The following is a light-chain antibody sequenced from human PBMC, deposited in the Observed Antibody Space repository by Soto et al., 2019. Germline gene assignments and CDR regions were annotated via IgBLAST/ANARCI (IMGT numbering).Light chain of an antibody. CDR2: AAT. CDR3: QQCYNSPYA. V-gene: IGKV1-39*01. CDR1: QSINNN. J-gene: IGKJ2*01. Sequence: DIQMTQSPSSLSASLGDRVTITCRASQSINNNLNWYQQEEGKAPKILIYAATSLQSGVPSRFSGSGSGTEFTLTISSLQPGDFATYYWQQCYNSPYAFGLGTKVEIK.